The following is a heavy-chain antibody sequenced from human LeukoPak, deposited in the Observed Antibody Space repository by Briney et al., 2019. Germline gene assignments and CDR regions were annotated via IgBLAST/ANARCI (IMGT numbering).Heavy chain of an antibody. Sequence: GGSLRLSCAASGFTFSSYSMNWVRQAPGKGLEWVSSISSRSSYIYYADSVKGRFTISRDNAKNSLYLQMNSLRAEDTAVYYWARVEGSMVPFDYWGQGTLVTVSS. CDR1: GFTFSSYS. D-gene: IGHD3-10*01. J-gene: IGHJ4*02. CDR3: ARVEGSMVPFDY. V-gene: IGHV3-21*01. CDR2: ISSRSSYI.